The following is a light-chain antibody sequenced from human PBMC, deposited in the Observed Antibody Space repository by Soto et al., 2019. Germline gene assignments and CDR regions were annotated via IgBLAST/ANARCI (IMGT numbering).Light chain of an antibody. J-gene: IGKJ1*01. V-gene: IGKV3-20*01. CDR3: QQYGSSPWT. CDR2: DAT. CDR1: QSVRSSY. Sequence: EIVLTQSPGTLSLSPGERATLSCRASQSVRSSYLAWYRQNPGQPPRLLIYDATNRATGIPDRFSGSGSGTDFTLTISRLEPEDFAVYYCQQYGSSPWTFGQGTKVEIK.